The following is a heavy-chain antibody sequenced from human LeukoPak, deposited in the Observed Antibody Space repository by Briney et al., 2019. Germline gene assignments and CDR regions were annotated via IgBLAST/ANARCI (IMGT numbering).Heavy chain of an antibody. D-gene: IGHD2-15*01. J-gene: IGHJ4*02. CDR1: GGSISSYY. CDR3: ARESVGYCSGGSCPYYFDY. V-gene: IGHV4-4*07. Sequence: SETLSLTCTVSGGSISSYYWSWVRQPAGKGLEWIGRIHSSGDTNYNPSLKSRVSMSVDTSRNQFSLKLNSVTAADTAVYYCARESVGYCSGGSCPYYFDYWGQGTLVTVSS. CDR2: IHSSGDT.